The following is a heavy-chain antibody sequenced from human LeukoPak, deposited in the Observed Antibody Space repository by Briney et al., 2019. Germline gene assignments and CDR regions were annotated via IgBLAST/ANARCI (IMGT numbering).Heavy chain of an antibody. V-gene: IGHV3-23*01. Sequence: PGGSLRLSCADSGFTFGTYAMSWVRQAPGKGLEWVSLIIGSGNSIHYADSVKVRFTISRDNFKNTVFLQLNSLRPEDTAVYYCAKHGDNLWGSFRFGLDYWGQGTLVTVSS. CDR1: GFTFGTYA. CDR3: AKHGDNLWGSFRFGLDY. CDR2: IIGSGNSI. J-gene: IGHJ4*02. D-gene: IGHD3-16*02.